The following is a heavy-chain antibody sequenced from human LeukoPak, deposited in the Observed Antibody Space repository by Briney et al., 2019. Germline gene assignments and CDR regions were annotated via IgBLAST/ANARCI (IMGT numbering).Heavy chain of an antibody. V-gene: IGHV3-7*01. Sequence: PGGSLSLSCAASGFTFSSYWMSWVRQAPGKGLEWVANIKQDGSEKYYVDSVKGRFTISRDNAKNSLYLQMNSLRAEDTAVYYCARESYYDSSGYYTYYFDYWGQGTLVTVSS. J-gene: IGHJ4*02. CDR2: IKQDGSEK. CDR1: GFTFSSYW. D-gene: IGHD3-22*01. CDR3: ARESYYDSSGYYTYYFDY.